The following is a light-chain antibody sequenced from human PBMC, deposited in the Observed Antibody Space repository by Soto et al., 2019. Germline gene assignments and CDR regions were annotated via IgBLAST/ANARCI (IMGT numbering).Light chain of an antibody. Sequence: EVVLTPSPGTLSFSPGERATLSCRASQSVSSSYVAWYQQIPGQTPRLLIYGASSRAAGVPDGFSGSGSGTDFTLTISRLEPEDFAVYYCQQYGSSALTFGGGTKVDIK. CDR1: QSVSSSY. J-gene: IGKJ4*01. CDR3: QQYGSSALT. V-gene: IGKV3-20*01. CDR2: GAS.